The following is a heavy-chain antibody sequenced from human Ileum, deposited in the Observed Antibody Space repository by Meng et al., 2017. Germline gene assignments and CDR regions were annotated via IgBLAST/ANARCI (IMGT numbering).Heavy chain of an antibody. CDR1: GFTFSSYE. J-gene: IGHJ3*02. CDR2: ISSSGSTI. V-gene: IGHV3-48*03. CDR3: ARDDGSCYRCDAFDI. D-gene: IGHD2-15*01. Sequence: GESLETSCAAPGFTFSSYEMNWFRQVPGKGLEWVSYISSSGSTIYYADSVKGRFTISRDNAKNSLYLQMNSLRAEDTAVYYCARDDGSCYRCDAFDIWGQGTMVTVSS.